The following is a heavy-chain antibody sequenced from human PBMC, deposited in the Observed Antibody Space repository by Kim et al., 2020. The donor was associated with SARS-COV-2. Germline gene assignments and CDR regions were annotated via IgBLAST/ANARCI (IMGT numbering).Heavy chain of an antibody. V-gene: IGHV4-34*01. CDR3: ARGRAGVGPAPVLGLGPYYDFYALDV. D-gene: IGHD2-8*02. CDR1: GGSFSEYK. J-gene: IGHJ6*02. CDR2: INHSGGT. Sequence: SETLSLTCAVYGGSFSEYKWSWIRQAPGKGLEWIGEINHSGGTNLSPSLKSRLTISVDTSKSQFSLRLKSMTATDTAVYYCARGRAGVGPAPVLGLGPYYDFYALDVWGRGTPVAVSS.